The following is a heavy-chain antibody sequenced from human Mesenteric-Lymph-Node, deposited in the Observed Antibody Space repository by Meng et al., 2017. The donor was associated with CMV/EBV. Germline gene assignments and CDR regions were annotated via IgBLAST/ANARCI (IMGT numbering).Heavy chain of an antibody. D-gene: IGHD5-18*01. Sequence: LSLTCAASGFTFSSYWMHWVRQAPGKGLVWVSRINSDGSSTSYADSVKGRFTISRDNAKNTLYLQMNSLRAEDTAVYYCARLADRGYSYATWIDYWGQGTLVTVSS. V-gene: IGHV3-74*01. J-gene: IGHJ4*02. CDR1: GFTFSSYW. CDR2: INSDGSST. CDR3: ARLADRGYSYATWIDY.